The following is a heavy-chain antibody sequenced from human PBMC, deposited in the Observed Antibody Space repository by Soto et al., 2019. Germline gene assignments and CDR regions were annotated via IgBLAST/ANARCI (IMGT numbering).Heavy chain of an antibody. V-gene: IGHV3-53*01. D-gene: IGHD3-16*01. Sequence: GESLKISCAASGFLVSNNYMTWVRQAPGKGLEWVSLIYSGGVTYYTDSARGRFTTSRDSSTLYLQMNSLTAEDTAVYYCARGLRDSYYAMDVWGQGTPVTVSS. CDR3: ARGLRDSYYAMDV. CDR1: GFLVSNNY. J-gene: IGHJ6*02. CDR2: IYSGGVT.